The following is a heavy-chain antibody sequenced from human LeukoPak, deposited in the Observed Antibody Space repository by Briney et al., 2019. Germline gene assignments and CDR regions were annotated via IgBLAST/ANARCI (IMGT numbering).Heavy chain of an antibody. CDR3: ARDQEAFDY. Sequence: ASVKVSCKASGYSFTSNYIHWVRQAPGQGLEWMGMIYPSDGSTSYAQKFQGRVTVTRDASTSTVHMELSGLRSEDTAVYYCARDQEAFDYWGQGTLVTVSS. CDR1: GYSFTSNY. V-gene: IGHV1-46*01. CDR2: IYPSDGST. J-gene: IGHJ4*02.